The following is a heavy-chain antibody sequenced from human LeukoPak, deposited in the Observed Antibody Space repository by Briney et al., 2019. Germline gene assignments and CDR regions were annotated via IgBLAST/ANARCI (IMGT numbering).Heavy chain of an antibody. CDR2: IIPIFGTA. CDR3: ARDGGDSSGYYYVYYFDY. V-gene: IGHV1-69*06. CDR1: GYTFTGYY. D-gene: IGHD3-22*01. Sequence: SVKVSCKASGYTFTGYYIHWVRQAPGQGLEWMGGIIPIFGTANYAQKFQGRVTITADKSTSTAYMELSSLRSEDTAVYYCARDGGDSSGYYYVYYFDYWGQGTLVTVSS. J-gene: IGHJ4*02.